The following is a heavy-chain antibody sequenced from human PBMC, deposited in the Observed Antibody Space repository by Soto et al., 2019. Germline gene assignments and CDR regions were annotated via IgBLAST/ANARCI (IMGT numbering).Heavy chain of an antibody. J-gene: IGHJ3*02. CDR3: ARVSPLLANCSSTSCYVHAFDI. CDR2: MNPNSGNT. V-gene: IGHV1-8*01. Sequence: ASVKVSCKASGYTFTSYDINWVRQATGQGLEWMGWMNPNSGNTGYAQKFQGRVTMTRNTSISTAYMELSSLRSEDTAVYYCARVSPLLANCSSTSCYVHAFDIWGQGTMVTVSS. D-gene: IGHD2-2*01. CDR1: GYTFTSYD.